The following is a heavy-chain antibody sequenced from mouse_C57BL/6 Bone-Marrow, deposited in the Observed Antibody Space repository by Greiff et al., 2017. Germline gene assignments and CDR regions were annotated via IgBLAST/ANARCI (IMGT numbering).Heavy chain of an antibody. V-gene: IGHV1-9*01. CDR2: ILPGSGST. D-gene: IGHD1-1*01. CDR3: ARSRECGTTIVAEGFHAMDY. CDR1: GYTFTGYW. J-gene: IGHJ4*01. Sequence: VQLQQSGAELMKPGASVKLSCKATGYTFTGYWIEWVKQRPGHGLEWIGEILPGSGSTNYNEKFKGKAPFTAHTSSNTAYMQLSSRTTEEPAIYDCARSRECGTTIVAEGFHAMDYWGQGTSITVSS.